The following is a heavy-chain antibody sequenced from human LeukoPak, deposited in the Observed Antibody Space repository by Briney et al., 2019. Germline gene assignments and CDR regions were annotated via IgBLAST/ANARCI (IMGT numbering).Heavy chain of an antibody. CDR2: INPNSGGT. J-gene: IGHJ6*02. D-gene: IGHD3-10*01. V-gene: IGHV1-2*02. CDR1: GYTFTGYY. CDR3: ARGAPDRITMVRGVTYYYGMDV. Sequence: ASVKVSCKASGYTFTGYYMHWVRQAPGQGLEWMGWINPNSGGTNYAQKFQGRVTMTRDTSISTAYMELSRLRSDDTAVYYCARGAPDRITMVRGVTYYYGMDVWGQGTTVTVSS.